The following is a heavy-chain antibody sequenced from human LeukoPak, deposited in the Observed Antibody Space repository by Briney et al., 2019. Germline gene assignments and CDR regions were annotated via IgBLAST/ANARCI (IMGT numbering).Heavy chain of an antibody. D-gene: IGHD2-15*01. CDR3: ARGQTVVLAAIDY. V-gene: IGHV4-39*01. J-gene: IGHJ4*02. CDR2: IYYSGST. CDR1: GGSISSSSYY. Sequence: SETLSLTCTVSGGSISSSSYYWGWIRQPPGKGLEWIGSIYYSGSTYYNPSLKSRVTISVDTSKNQFSLKLSSVTAADTAVYYCARGQTVVLAAIDYWDQGTLVTVSS.